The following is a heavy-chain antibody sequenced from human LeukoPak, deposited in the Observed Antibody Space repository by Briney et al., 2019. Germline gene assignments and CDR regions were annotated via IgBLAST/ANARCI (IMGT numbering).Heavy chain of an antibody. CDR2: IYTSGST. Sequence: SETLSLTCTVSGGSISSYYWSWIRQPAGKGLEWIGRIYTSGSTNYNPSLKSRVTMSVDTSKNQFPLKLSSVTAADTAVYYCARRDTIVGATKFDYWGQGTLVTVSS. CDR1: GGSISSYY. V-gene: IGHV4-4*07. CDR3: ARRDTIVGATKFDY. J-gene: IGHJ4*02. D-gene: IGHD1-26*01.